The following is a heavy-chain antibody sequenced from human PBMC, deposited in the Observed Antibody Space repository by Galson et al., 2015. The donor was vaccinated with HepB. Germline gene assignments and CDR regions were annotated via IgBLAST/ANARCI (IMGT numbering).Heavy chain of an antibody. CDR1: GFTFTSSA. V-gene: IGHV1-58*01. J-gene: IGHJ4*02. Sequence: SVKGKGKASGFTFTSSAVQWVRQARGQRLEWIGWIVVGSGNTNYAQKLQGRVTMTTDTSTSTAYMELRSLRSDDTAVYYCARDLFTPSGDDYWGQGTLVTVSS. D-gene: IGHD2-15*01. CDR3: ARDLFTPSGDDY. CDR2: IVVGSGNT.